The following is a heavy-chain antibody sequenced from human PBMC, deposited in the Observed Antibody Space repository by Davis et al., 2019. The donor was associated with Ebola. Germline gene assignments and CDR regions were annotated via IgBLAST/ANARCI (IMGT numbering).Heavy chain of an antibody. CDR3: ARRDLVITYGMDV. J-gene: IGHJ6*02. V-gene: IGHV4-34*01. CDR2: INHSGST. Sequence: GSLRLSCAVHGGSFSGYYWSWIRQPPGKGLEWIGEINHSGSTNYNPSLKSRVTISVDTSKNQFSLKLSSVTAADTAVYYCARRDLVITYGMDVWGQGTTVTVSS. D-gene: IGHD3-3*01. CDR1: GGSFSGYY.